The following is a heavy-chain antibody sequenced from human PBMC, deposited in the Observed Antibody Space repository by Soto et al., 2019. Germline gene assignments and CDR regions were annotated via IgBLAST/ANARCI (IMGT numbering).Heavy chain of an antibody. Sequence: PGGSLRLSCEASGFTFSNAWMNWVRQGPGKGLEWPGRIKSKVDGGTADYGAATKGRFSISRDDLKNMLYLQMYSLKPDDTAVYYCTTLSYLYYDGMDVWGQGTTVTVSS. CDR3: TTLSYLYYDGMDV. CDR2: IKSKVDGGTA. CDR1: GFTFSNAW. J-gene: IGHJ6*02. D-gene: IGHD2-2*01. V-gene: IGHV3-15*01.